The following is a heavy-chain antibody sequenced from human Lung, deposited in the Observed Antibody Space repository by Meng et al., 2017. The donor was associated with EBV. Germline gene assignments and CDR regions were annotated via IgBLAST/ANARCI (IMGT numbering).Heavy chain of an antibody. D-gene: IGHD3-10*01. CDR1: GYTFASYG. CDR2: FVNNVDT. CDR3: ARGTPGRSYSDY. J-gene: IGHJ4*02. V-gene: IGHV1-18*01. Sequence: QVPLLQSGAEVKKPGASVRVACEASGYTFASYGISWLRQAPGQGLEWMGWFVNNVDTYSAQKFQGRVTMTTDTHTSTAFMELRSLRSDDTAVYYCARGTPGRSYSDYWGQGTLVTVSS.